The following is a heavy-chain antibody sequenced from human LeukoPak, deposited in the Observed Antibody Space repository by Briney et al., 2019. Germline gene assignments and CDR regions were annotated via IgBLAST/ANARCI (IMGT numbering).Heavy chain of an antibody. J-gene: IGHJ2*01. CDR2: IYYSGST. D-gene: IGHD6-13*01. V-gene: IGHV4-59*01. CDR3: ARTYGSSGLGYFDL. CDR1: GGSISSYY. Sequence: SETLSLTCTVSGGSISSYYWSWIRQPPGKGLEWFGYIYYSGSTNYSPSLKSRLTISVDTSKNQFSLKLSSVTAADTAVYYCARTYGSSGLGYFDLWGRGTLVTVSS.